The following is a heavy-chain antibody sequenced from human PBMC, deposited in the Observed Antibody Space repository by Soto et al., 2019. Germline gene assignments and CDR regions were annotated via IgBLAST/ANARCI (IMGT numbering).Heavy chain of an antibody. J-gene: IGHJ2*01. V-gene: IGHV4-39*01. CDR1: GGSISSSDYY. CDR2: ISFGVTT. Sequence: SETLSLTCTVSGGSISSSDYYWGWIRQPPGKGLEWIGSISFGVTTYYNPSLKSRLTISIDTSNNQFSLKLCSVTAADTAVYYCATSSVSRLLNHRYFDLWGRGTLVTVSS. CDR3: ATSSVSRLLNHRYFDL.